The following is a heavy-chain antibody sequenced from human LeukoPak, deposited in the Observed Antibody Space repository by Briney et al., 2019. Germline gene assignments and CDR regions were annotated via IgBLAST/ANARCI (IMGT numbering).Heavy chain of an antibody. CDR2: IYSGGST. V-gene: IGHV3-66*01. D-gene: IGHD5-12*01. CDR1: GFTVSSNY. Sequence: GGSLRLSCAASGFTVSSNYMSWVRQAPGKGLEWVSVIYSGGSTYYADSVKGRFTISRDNSKNTLYLQMNSLRAEDTAVYYCARDYPGYYYYYYGMDVWGQGTTVTVSS. CDR3: ARDYPGYYYYYYGMDV. J-gene: IGHJ6*02.